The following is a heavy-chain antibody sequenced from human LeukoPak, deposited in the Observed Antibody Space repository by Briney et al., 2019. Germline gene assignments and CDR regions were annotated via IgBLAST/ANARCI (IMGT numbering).Heavy chain of an antibody. CDR1: GFSLSTSGVG. J-gene: IGHJ4*02. Sequence: SGPTLVKPTQTLTLTCTFSGFSLSTSGVGVGWIRQPPGKALEWLALIYWDDNKRYSPSLKSRLTITKGTSKNQVFLTMTNMDPVDTATYYCAHYGDYRFMYYFDHWGQGTLVTVSS. CDR2: IYWDDNK. CDR3: AHYGDYRFMYYFDH. V-gene: IGHV2-5*02. D-gene: IGHD4-17*01.